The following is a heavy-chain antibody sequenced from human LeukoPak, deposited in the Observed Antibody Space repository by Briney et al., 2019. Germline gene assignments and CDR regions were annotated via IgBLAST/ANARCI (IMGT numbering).Heavy chain of an antibody. V-gene: IGHV4-59*01. D-gene: IGHD1-7*01. Sequence: PSETLSLTCTVSGGSMTSYYWSWIRQPPGKGLEWIGYIYYSGSTNYNPSLKSRVTISVDTSKNQFSLKLSSVTAADTAVYYCARVCELCDYFDYWGQGTLVTVSS. CDR2: IYYSGST. CDR1: GGSMTSYY. CDR3: ARVCELCDYFDY. J-gene: IGHJ4*02.